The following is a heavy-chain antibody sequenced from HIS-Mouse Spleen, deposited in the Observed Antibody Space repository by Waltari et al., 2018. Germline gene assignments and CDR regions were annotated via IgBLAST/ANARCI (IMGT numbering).Heavy chain of an antibody. J-gene: IGHJ2*01. CDR3: AREIPYSSSWYDWYFDL. D-gene: IGHD6-13*01. CDR1: GGSISSSSYY. CDR2: MYYRGAT. Sequence: QLQLQESGPGLVKPSETLSLTCTVSGGSISSSSYYWGWIRQPPGKGLEWIGVMYYRGATDYNPSLRSRVTISVETSKNQFSRKLSSVTAADTAVYYCAREIPYSSSWYDWYFDLWGRGTLVTVSS. V-gene: IGHV4-39*07.